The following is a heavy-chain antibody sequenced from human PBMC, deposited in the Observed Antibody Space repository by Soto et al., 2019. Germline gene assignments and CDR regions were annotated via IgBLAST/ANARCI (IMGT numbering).Heavy chain of an antibody. CDR1: GGSISSYY. Sequence: SETLSLTCTVSGGSISSYYWSWIRQPPGKGLEWIGYIYYSGSTNYNPSLKSRVTISVDTSKNQFSLKLSSVTAADTAVYYCARHSPYGDLEYWGQGTLVTVSS. CDR3: ARHSPYGDLEY. J-gene: IGHJ4*02. V-gene: IGHV4-59*08. CDR2: IYYSGST. D-gene: IGHD4-17*01.